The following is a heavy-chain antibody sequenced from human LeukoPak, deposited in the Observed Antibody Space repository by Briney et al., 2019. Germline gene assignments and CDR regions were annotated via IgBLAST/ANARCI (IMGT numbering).Heavy chain of an antibody. D-gene: IGHD2-2*01. J-gene: IGHJ4*02. V-gene: IGHV3-30*18. Sequence: GGSLTLSCAASGFTFSSHGMHWVRQAPGKGLEGVADISNDGTNKNYVDSVKGRFTISRDNSKNTLYLQMNSLRTEDTAVYYCAKGCSGSTTCYLIDYWGQGTLVTVSS. CDR2: ISNDGTNK. CDR3: AKGCSGSTTCYLIDY. CDR1: GFTFSSHG.